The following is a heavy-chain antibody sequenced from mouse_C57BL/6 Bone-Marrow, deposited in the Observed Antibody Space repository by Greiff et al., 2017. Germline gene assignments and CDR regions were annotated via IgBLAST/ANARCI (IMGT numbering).Heavy chain of an antibody. CDR2: IYPGSGST. Sequence: VKLQQPGAELVKPGASVKMSCKASGYTFTSYWITWVKQRPGQGLEWIGDIYPGSGSTNYNEKFKSKATLTVATSSSSAYMQLSSLTSEGSAVYYCARWITYDVWGTGTTVTVSS. V-gene: IGHV1-55*01. D-gene: IGHD1-1*01. CDR1: GYTFTSYW. J-gene: IGHJ1*03. CDR3: ARWITYDV.